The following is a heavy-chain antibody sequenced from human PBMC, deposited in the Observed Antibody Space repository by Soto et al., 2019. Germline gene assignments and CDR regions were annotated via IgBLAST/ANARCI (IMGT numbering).Heavy chain of an antibody. J-gene: IGHJ4*02. V-gene: IGHV1-18*01. D-gene: IGHD3-10*01. CDR2: ISAYNGDT. CDR1: GYAFTSYG. CDR3: ARSGAYGTSLTCLFDSF. Sequence: QAQLVQSGGEVKKPGASVKVSCRASGYAFTSYGYAWVRQAPGQGLEWMGWISAYNGDTNYAQKFQDRVTLTADTSTTTVHMELRNLGSDDTAVYYCARSGAYGTSLTCLFDSFWGLGTLVTVSS.